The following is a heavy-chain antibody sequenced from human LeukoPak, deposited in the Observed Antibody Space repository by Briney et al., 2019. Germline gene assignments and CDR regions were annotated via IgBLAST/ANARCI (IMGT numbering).Heavy chain of an antibody. D-gene: IGHD3-22*01. CDR2: IYSGGST. V-gene: IGHV3-53*01. CDR3: GVLSGYYSFDN. CDR1: GLTVSRNY. J-gene: IGHJ4*02. Sequence: PGGSLRLSCAASGLTVSRNYRSWVRQAPGKGLEWVSVIYSGGSTYYADSVKGRFTISRDNSKNTLYLQMNSLRAEDTAVYCCGVLSGYYSFDNWGQGTLVTVSS.